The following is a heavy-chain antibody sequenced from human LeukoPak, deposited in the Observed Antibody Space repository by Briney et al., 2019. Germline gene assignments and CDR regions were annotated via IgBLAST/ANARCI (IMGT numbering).Heavy chain of an antibody. Sequence: GGSLRLSCGASGFTFSGYSMNWVRQAPGKGLEWVSYINSTSSIISYVDSVRGRFTISRDNAKNPLYLQMNSLRDEDTAVYYCVRESSYAFNIWGQGTMVTVSS. CDR2: INSTSSII. CDR1: GFTFSGYS. V-gene: IGHV3-48*02. J-gene: IGHJ3*02. CDR3: VRESSYAFNI.